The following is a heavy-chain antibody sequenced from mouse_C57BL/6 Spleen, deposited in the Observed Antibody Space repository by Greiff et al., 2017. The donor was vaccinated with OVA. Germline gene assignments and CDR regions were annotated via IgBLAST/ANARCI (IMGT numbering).Heavy chain of an antibody. D-gene: IGHD1-1*01. CDR3: TRRDYGSLEWYCDV. CDR1: GYTFTDYE. Sequence: QVQLQQSGAELVRPGASVTLSCKASGYTFTDYEMHWVKQTPVHGLEWIGAIDPETGGTAYNQKFKGKAILTADKSSSTAYMELRSLTSEDAAVYYCTRRDYGSLEWYCDVWGTGTTVTVSS. CDR2: IDPETGGT. J-gene: IGHJ1*03. V-gene: IGHV1-15*01.